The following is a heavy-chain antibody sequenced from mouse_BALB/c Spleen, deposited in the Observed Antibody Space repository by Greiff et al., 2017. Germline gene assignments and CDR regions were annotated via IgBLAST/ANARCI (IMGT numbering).Heavy chain of an antibody. J-gene: IGHJ3*01. V-gene: IGHV2-9-2*01. CDR3: VRARYYGSSYRFAY. CDR1: GFSLTSYD. CDR2: IWTGGGT. D-gene: IGHD1-1*01. Sequence: QVQLKESGPGLVAPSQSLSITCTVSGFSLTSYDISWIRQPPGKGLEWLGVIWTGGGTNYNSAFMSRLSISKDNSKSQVFLKMNSLQTDDTAIYYCVRARYYGSSYRFAYWGQGTLVTVSA.